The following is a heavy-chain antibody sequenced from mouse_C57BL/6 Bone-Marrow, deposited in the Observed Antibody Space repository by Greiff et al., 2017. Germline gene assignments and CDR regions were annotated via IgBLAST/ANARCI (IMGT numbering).Heavy chain of an antibody. Sequence: VQLQESGPELVKPGASVKISCKASGYAFSSSWMNWVKQRPGQGLEWIGRIYPGDGDTNYNGKFKGKATLTADKSSSTAYMQLSSLTSEDSAVYCCARSGSYSDYWGQGTTLTVSS. J-gene: IGHJ2*01. V-gene: IGHV1-82*01. CDR3: ARSGSYSDY. CDR1: GYAFSSSW. D-gene: IGHD1-1*01. CDR2: IYPGDGDT.